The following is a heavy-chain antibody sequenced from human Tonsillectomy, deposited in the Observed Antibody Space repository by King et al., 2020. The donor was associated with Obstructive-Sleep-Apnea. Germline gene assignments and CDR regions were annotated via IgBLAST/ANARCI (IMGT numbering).Heavy chain of an antibody. CDR3: ARVVRSTGDSYYYYGMDV. V-gene: IGHV3-53*04. D-gene: IGHD7-27*01. Sequence: VQLVESGGGLVQPGGSLRLSCAASGFTVSSNYMSWVRQAPGKGLEWVSVIYSGGSTYYADSVKGRFTISRHNSKNTLYLQMNSLRAEDTAVYYCARVVRSTGDSYYYYGMDVWGQGTTVTVSS. CDR1: GFTVSSNY. CDR2: IYSGGST. J-gene: IGHJ6*02.